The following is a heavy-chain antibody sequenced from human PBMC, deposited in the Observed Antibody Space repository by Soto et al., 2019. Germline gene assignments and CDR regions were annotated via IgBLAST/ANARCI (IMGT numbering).Heavy chain of an antibody. CDR3: ARSIVVVTAQDY. CDR2: INAGNGNT. V-gene: IGHV1-3*05. J-gene: IGHJ4*02. Sequence: QVQLVQSGAEEKKPGASVKVSCTASGYTFTSYAMHWVRHAPGQRLEWMGWINAGNGNTKYSQKFQGRVTITRDTSAGTAYMGLSSLRSEDTAVYYWARSIVVVTAQDYWGQGSLVTVSS. D-gene: IGHD2-21*02. CDR1: GYTFTSYA.